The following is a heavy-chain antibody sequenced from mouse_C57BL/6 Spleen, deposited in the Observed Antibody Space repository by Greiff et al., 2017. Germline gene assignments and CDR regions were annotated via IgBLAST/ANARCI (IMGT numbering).Heavy chain of an antibody. V-gene: IGHV1-55*01. Sequence: VQLKQPGAELVKPGASVKMSCKASGYTFTSYWITWVKQRPGQGLEWIGDIYPGSGSTNYNEKFKSKATLTVDTSSSTAYMQLSSLTSEDSAGYYCARDYYSIFDYWGQGTTLTVSS. J-gene: IGHJ2*01. D-gene: IGHD2-5*01. CDR1: GYTFTSYW. CDR2: IYPGSGST. CDR3: ARDYYSIFDY.